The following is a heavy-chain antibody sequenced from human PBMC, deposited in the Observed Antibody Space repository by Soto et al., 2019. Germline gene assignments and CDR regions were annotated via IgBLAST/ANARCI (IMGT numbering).Heavy chain of an antibody. V-gene: IGHV1-69*02. CDR1: GGTFSSYT. J-gene: IGHJ6*01. CDR3: ARGVEIAAPRYYGMDV. Sequence: QVQLVQSGAEVKKPGSSVKVSCKASGGTFSSYTISWVRQAPGQGLEWMGRIIPILGIANYAQKFQGRVTITADNSTSTADMALGSLRSEDTAVYYCARGVEIAAPRYYGMDVWGQGTTVTVSS. CDR2: IIPILGIA.